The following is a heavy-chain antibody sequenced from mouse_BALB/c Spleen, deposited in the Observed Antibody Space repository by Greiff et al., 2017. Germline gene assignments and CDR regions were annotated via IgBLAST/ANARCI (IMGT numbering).Heavy chain of an antibody. J-gene: IGHJ4*01. CDR2: IDPENGNT. CDR1: GFNIKDYY. Sequence: VQLHQSGAELVRPGALVKLSCKASGFNIKDYYMHWVKQRPEQGLEWIGWIDPENGNTIYDPKFQGKASITADTSSNTAYLQLSSLTSEDTAVYYCARGNYYAMDYWGQGTSVTVSS. D-gene: IGHD2-1*01. CDR3: ARGNYYAMDY. V-gene: IGHV14-1*02.